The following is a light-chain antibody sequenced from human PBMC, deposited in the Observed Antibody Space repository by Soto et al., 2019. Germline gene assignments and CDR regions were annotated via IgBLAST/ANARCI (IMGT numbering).Light chain of an antibody. CDR1: HSVFSN. CDR2: GAS. V-gene: IGKV3-15*01. J-gene: IGKJ4*01. Sequence: EIVMTQSPATLSVSPGERASLSCRASHSVFSNLAWYQQKPGQAPRLLIYGASTRATGIPARFSGSGSGTEFTLTISSLQSEDFAVYYCQHRSNWPLTFGGGTKVEIK. CDR3: QHRSNWPLT.